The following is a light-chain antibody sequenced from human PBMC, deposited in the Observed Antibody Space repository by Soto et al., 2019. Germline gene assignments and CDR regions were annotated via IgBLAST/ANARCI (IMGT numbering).Light chain of an antibody. CDR2: QDS. J-gene: IGLJ2*01. CDR1: KLGDKY. V-gene: IGLV3-1*01. CDR3: QAWDSSTGVV. Sequence: ELTQPPSVSVSPGQTASITCSGDKLGDKYACWYQQKPGQSPVLVIYQDSKRPSGIPERFSGSNSGNTATLTISGTQAMDEADYYCQAWDSSTGVVFGGGTQLTVL.